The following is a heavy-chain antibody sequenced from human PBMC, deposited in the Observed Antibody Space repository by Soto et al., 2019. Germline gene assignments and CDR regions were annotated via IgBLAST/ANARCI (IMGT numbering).Heavy chain of an antibody. CDR3: ARGSMVRGAWGLDV. CDR1: GYTFTSYD. Sequence: ASVKVSCKASGYTFTSYDMNWVRQATGQGLEWMGWMNPNSGNTGYAQKFQGRVTMTRNTSISTAYMELSSLRSEDTAVYYCARGSMVRGAWGLDVWGQGTTVTV. V-gene: IGHV1-8*01. D-gene: IGHD3-10*01. J-gene: IGHJ6*02. CDR2: MNPNSGNT.